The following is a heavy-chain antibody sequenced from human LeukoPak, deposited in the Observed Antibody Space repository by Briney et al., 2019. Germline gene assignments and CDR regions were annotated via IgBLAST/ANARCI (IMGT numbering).Heavy chain of an antibody. D-gene: IGHD6-6*01. CDR1: GYSISSSNW. J-gene: IGHJ4*01. CDR3: ARGGSSFYGYFHF. CDR2: IYYSGST. Sequence: PSDTLSLTCAVSGYSISSSNWWGWIRQPPGKGLEWIGYIYYSGSTNYKPSLRSRLTISVDMSRNQFSLILTSVTAADTALYYCARGGSSFYGYFHFWGHGTLVTVSS. V-gene: IGHV4-28*03.